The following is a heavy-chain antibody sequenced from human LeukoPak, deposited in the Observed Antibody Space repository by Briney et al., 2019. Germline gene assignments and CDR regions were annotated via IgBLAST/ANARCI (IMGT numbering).Heavy chain of an antibody. Sequence: ASVKVSCKASGYTFTTYYMHWVRQAPGQGLEWMGIINPGGGSTTYAQKFQGRVTMTRGTSTSTVYMELSSLRSEDTAVYYCARDYGDYVNWFDPWGQGTLVTVSS. J-gene: IGHJ5*02. V-gene: IGHV1-46*01. CDR2: INPGGGST. CDR3: ARDYGDYVNWFDP. CDR1: GYTFTTYY. D-gene: IGHD4-17*01.